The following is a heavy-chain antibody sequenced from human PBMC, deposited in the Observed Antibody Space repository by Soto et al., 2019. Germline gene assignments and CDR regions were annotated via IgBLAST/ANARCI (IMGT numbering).Heavy chain of an antibody. CDR3: ARMKGTYYYGSGSYFPFDY. D-gene: IGHD3-10*01. CDR2: IDWDDDK. V-gene: IGHV2-70*01. J-gene: IGHJ4*02. CDR1: GFSLSTSGMC. Sequence: GSGPTLVNPTQTLTLTCTFSGFSLSTSGMCVSWIRQPPGKALEWLALIDWDDDKYYSTSLKTRLTISKDTSKNQVVLTMTNMDPVDTATYYCARMKGTYYYGSGSYFPFDYWGQGTLVTVSS.